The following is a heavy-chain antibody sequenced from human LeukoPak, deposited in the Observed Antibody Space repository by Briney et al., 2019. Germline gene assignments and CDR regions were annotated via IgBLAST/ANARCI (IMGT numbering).Heavy chain of an antibody. CDR3: AATNYFYGSGSFHKWDS. J-gene: IGHJ4*02. D-gene: IGHD3-10*01. V-gene: IGHV4-34*01. CDR2: VDHSGRT. Sequence: SEALSLTCGVYGDSFDNYYWNWIRQFPEKRLEWIGEVDHSGRTTYSPSLQGRVTISVDTSKSQFSLKLNSVTAADTAVYFCAATNYFYGSGSFHKWDSWGQGTLVTVSS. CDR1: GDSFDNYY.